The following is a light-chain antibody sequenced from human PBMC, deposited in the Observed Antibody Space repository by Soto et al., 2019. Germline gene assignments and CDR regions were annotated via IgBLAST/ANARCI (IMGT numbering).Light chain of an antibody. V-gene: IGLV2-14*01. CDR2: DVS. CDR1: SSDVGGYNY. J-gene: IGLJ1*01. CDR3: SSYTSSSTYV. Sequence: QSVLTRPASVSGSPGQSITTSCTGTSSDVGGYNYVSWYQQHPGKAPKLMIYDVSNRPSGVSNRFSDSKSGNTASLTISGLQAEDEADYYCSSYTSSSTYVFGTGTKVTVL.